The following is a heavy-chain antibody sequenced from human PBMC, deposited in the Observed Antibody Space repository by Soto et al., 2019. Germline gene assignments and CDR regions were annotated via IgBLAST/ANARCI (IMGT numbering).Heavy chain of an antibody. CDR3: ARVPLREHLLDV. D-gene: IGHD1-26*01. Sequence: QVQLQQWGAGLLKPSETLSLTCAVYGGSFSGYYWSWIRQPPGKGLEWIGEINHSGSTNYNPSLKRRVTISVDTSKNQFSLKLSSVAAADTAVYYCARVPLREHLLDVWGKGTTVTVSS. V-gene: IGHV4-34*01. CDR2: INHSGST. J-gene: IGHJ6*04. CDR1: GGSFSGYY.